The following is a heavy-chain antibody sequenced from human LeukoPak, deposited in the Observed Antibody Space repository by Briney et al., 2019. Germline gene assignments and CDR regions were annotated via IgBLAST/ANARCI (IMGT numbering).Heavy chain of an antibody. CDR2: INHSGST. CDR3: AGTRTRYYDILTGYFY. V-gene: IGHV4-34*01. D-gene: IGHD3-9*01. Sequence: SETLSLTCVVYGGSFSGYYWSWIRQPPGKGLEWIGEINHSGSTNYNPSLKSRVTISVDTSKNQFSLKLSSVTAADTAVYYCAGTRTRYYDILTGYFYWGQGTLVTVSS. CDR1: GGSFSGYY. J-gene: IGHJ4*02.